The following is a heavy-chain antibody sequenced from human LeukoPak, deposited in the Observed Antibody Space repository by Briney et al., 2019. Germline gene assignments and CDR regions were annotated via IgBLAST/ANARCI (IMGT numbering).Heavy chain of an antibody. J-gene: IGHJ4*02. D-gene: IGHD2-21*02. V-gene: IGHV1-2*06. CDR1: GYSFTGYY. CDR3: ARNTETAIPLPYYFDY. CDR2: INPNSGGT. Sequence: ASVKVSCKASGYSFTGYYMDWVRQAPGQGLEWMGRINPNSGGTNYAQKFQGRVTMTRDTSISTAYMELSRLRSDDTAVYYCARNTETAIPLPYYFDYWGQGTLVTVSS.